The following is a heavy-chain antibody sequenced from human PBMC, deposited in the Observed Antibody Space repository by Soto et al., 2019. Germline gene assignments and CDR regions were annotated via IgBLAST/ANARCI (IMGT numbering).Heavy chain of an antibody. D-gene: IGHD6-13*01. CDR2: INPSGDGT. Sequence: ASVKVCCKASGYTFTNYFMHWARQAPGQGLEWMGLINPSGDGTNYAPTFQGRITMTRDTSTNTVYLDLRSLRSEDTAVFFCARGHAAGPSFDYWGQGTLVPVSS. CDR1: GYTFTNYF. V-gene: IGHV1-46*01. CDR3: ARGHAAGPSFDY. J-gene: IGHJ4*02.